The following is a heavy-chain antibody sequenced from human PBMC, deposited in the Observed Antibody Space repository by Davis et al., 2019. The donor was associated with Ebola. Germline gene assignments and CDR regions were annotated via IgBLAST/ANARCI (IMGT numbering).Heavy chain of an antibody. CDR1: GFTFSSYW. Sequence: GESLKISCAASGFTFSSYWMSWVRQAPGKGLEWVANIKQDGSEKYYVDSVKGRFTISRDNAKNSLYLQMNSLRDEDTAVYYCARGRGNYAIDCWGHGTLVIVSS. CDR3: ARGRGNYAIDC. V-gene: IGHV3-7*01. D-gene: IGHD1-7*01. CDR2: IKQDGSEK. J-gene: IGHJ4*01.